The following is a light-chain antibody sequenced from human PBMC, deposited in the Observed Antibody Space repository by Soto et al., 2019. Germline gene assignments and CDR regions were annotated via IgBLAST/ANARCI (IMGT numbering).Light chain of an antibody. CDR1: QTIHIY. CDR2: AAS. CDR3: QQSYSTLIT. V-gene: IGKV1-39*01. Sequence: DIPMPQSPSSLSASVGARVTITCPASQTIHIYLNWYQHKPGKVPKLLIHAASSLQSGVPSRFSGSGSGTDFTLNISSLQPEDFATYYCQQSYSTLITFGQGTRLEIK. J-gene: IGKJ5*01.